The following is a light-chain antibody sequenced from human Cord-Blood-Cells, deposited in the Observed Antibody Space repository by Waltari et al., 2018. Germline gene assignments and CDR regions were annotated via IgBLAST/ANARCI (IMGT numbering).Light chain of an antibody. CDR3: SSYTSSRGVV. V-gene: IGLV2-14*01. CDR2: DVS. CDR1: SSDVGGYNY. J-gene: IGLJ2*01. Sequence: QSALTQPASVSGSPGQSITISCTGTSSDVGGYNYVSWYQQHPGKAPKLMIYDVSKRPSGVSNRFSGSKSGNTASLTISGLQAEDEADYYCSSYTSSRGVVFG.